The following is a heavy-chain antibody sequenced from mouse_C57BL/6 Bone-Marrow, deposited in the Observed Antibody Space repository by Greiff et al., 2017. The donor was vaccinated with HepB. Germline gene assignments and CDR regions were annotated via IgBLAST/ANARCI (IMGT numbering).Heavy chain of an antibody. D-gene: IGHD1-1*01. CDR2: IHPNSGST. Sequence: VQLQQPGAELVKPGASVKLSCKASGYTFTSYWMHWVKQRPGQGLEWIGMIHPNSGSTNYNEKFKSKAKLTVDKSSSTAYMQLSSLTSEDAAVYYCARGSSHWYFDVWGTGTTVTVSS. CDR1: GYTFTSYW. CDR3: ARGSSHWYFDV. J-gene: IGHJ1*03. V-gene: IGHV1-64*01.